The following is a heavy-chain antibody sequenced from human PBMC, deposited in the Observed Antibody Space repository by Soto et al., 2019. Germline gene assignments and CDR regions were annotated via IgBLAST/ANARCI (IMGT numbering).Heavy chain of an antibody. Sequence: GGSLRLSCAASGFTFSSYSMNWVRQAPGKGLEWVSSISSSSSYIYYADSVKGRFTISRDNAKNSLYLQMNSLRAEDTAVYYCARDSYYYGSGSYPYYFDYWGQGTLVTVSS. CDR1: GFTFSSYS. CDR3: ARDSYYYGSGSYPYYFDY. J-gene: IGHJ4*02. V-gene: IGHV3-21*01. CDR2: ISSSSSYI. D-gene: IGHD3-10*01.